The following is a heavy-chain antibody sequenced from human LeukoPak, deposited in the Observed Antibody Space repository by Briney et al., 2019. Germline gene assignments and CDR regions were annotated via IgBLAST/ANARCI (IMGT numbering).Heavy chain of an antibody. CDR3: AREAQQLYYGHYYYYMDV. J-gene: IGHJ6*03. Sequence: GRSLRLSCAASGFTFNSFGMHWVRQAPGKGLEWLAVISYDGRNKYYADSVKGRFTISRDNSKNTLYLQMNSLRAEDAAVYYCAREAQQLYYGHYYYYMDVWGKGTTVTVSS. D-gene: IGHD6-13*01. CDR2: ISYDGRNK. V-gene: IGHV3-30*03. CDR1: GFTFNSFG.